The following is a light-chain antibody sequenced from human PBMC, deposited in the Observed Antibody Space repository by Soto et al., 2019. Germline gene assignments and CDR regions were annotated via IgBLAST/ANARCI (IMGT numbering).Light chain of an antibody. Sequence: VGLTQSTATLSLSPGDRATLSCRASRHVYINALGWYQQKPGRKPTLLISGASSMATDIPDIFSATGSGTDFSLTISAVKPENSAVYSCQQHSSSPFTFGPETRLEI. J-gene: IGKJ3*01. V-gene: IGKV3-20*01. CDR2: GAS. CDR3: QQHSSSPFT. CDR1: RHVYINA.